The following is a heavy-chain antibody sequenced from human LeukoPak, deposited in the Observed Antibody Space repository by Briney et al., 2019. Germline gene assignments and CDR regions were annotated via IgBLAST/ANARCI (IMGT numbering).Heavy chain of an antibody. Sequence: ASVKVSCMASGYRFTGCYMHWVRQAPGQGLEWMGWINPNSGVTNYAQNFQGRVSMTRGTSISTAYMELSRLRSDDTAVYYCARQQEVSGYFDYWGQGTLVTVSS. V-gene: IGHV1-2*02. CDR2: INPNSGVT. J-gene: IGHJ4*02. CDR1: GYRFTGCY. CDR3: ARQQEVSGYFDY. D-gene: IGHD3-16*02.